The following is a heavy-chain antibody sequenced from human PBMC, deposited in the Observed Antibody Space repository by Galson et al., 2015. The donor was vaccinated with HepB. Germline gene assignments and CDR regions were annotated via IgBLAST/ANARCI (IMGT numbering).Heavy chain of an antibody. V-gene: IGHV1-69*10. J-gene: IGHJ5*02. CDR2: IIPILGIA. CDR1: GGTFSSYA. D-gene: IGHD4-23*01. Sequence: SVKVSCKASGGTFSSYAISWVRQAPGQGLEWMGGIIPILGIANYAQKFQGRVTITADKSTSTAYMELSSLRSEDTAVYYCARGAGPGGNNWFDPWGQGTLVTVSS. CDR3: ARGAGPGGNNWFDP.